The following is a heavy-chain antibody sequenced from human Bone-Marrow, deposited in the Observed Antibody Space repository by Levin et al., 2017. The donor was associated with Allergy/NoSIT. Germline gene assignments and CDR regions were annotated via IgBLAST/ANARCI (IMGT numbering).Heavy chain of an antibody. CDR3: ARDGGSGSYYNSYGMDV. J-gene: IGHJ6*02. Sequence: ASVKVSCKASGYTFTSYYMHWVRQAPGQGLEWMGIINPSGGNTSYAQKFQGRVTMTRDTSTSTVYMELSSLRSEDTAVYYCARDGGSGSYYNSYGMDVWGQGTTVTVSS. CDR1: GYTFTSYY. CDR2: INPSGGNT. V-gene: IGHV1-46*01. D-gene: IGHD3-10*01.